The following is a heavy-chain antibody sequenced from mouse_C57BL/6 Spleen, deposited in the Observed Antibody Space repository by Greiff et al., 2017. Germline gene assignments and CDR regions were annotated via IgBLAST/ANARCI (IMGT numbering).Heavy chain of an antibody. J-gene: IGHJ2*01. CDR2: IRNKANNHAT. CDR3: TRLWGAFFDY. Sequence: EVQRVESGGGLVQPGGSMKLSCAASGFTFSDAWMDWVRQSPEKGLEWVAEIRNKANNHATYYAESVKGRFTISRDDSKSSVYLQMNSLRAEDTGIYYCTRLWGAFFDYWGQGTTLTVSS. CDR1: GFTFSDAW. D-gene: IGHD1-1*02. V-gene: IGHV6-6*01.